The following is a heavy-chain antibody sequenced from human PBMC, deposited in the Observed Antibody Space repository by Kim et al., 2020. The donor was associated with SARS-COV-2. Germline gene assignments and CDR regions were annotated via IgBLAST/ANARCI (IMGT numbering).Heavy chain of an antibody. CDR2: GGGT. V-gene: IGHV3-66*04. Sequence: GGGTYSADDVKGRSTISRDSSKKTWYHKMNSLRVEDTAVDYCARHGCFDPWGQGTLVTVSS. J-gene: IGHJ5*02. CDR3: ARHGCFDP.